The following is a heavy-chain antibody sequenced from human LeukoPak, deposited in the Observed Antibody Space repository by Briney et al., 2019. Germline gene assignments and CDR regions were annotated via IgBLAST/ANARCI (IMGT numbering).Heavy chain of an antibody. Sequence: PGGSLRLSCAASGFTFSSYAMSWVRQAPGKGLEWVSAISGSGSSTYYADSVKGRFTISRDNSKNTLYLQMNSLRAEDTAVYHCAKGYYYDSSVKYYFDYWGQGTLVTVSS. CDR3: AKGYYYDSSVKYYFDY. D-gene: IGHD3-22*01. CDR2: ISGSGSST. V-gene: IGHV3-23*01. J-gene: IGHJ4*02. CDR1: GFTFSSYA.